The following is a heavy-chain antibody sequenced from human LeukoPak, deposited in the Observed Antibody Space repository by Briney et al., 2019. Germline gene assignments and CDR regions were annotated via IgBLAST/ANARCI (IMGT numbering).Heavy chain of an antibody. D-gene: IGHD3-22*01. CDR2: IHYSGST. CDR1: GGSFSGYH. CDR3: ARAPRYYEFDY. J-gene: IGHJ4*02. V-gene: IGHV4-59*01. Sequence: SETLSLTCAVYGGSFSGYHWSWIRQPPGKGLEWIGYIHYSGSTNYNPSLKTRDTISVDTSKKQFSLKLSSLTAADTAVYYCARAPRYYEFDYWGQGTLVTVSS.